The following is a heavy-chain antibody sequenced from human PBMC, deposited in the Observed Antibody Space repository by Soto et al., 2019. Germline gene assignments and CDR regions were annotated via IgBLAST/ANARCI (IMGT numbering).Heavy chain of an antibody. CDR1: GFTFSSYW. CDR3: ASQSIAARLTGVEAFDI. CDR2: IKQDGSEK. D-gene: IGHD6-6*01. Sequence: EVQLVESGGGLVQPGGSLRLSCAASGFTFSSYWMSWVRQAPGKGLEWVANIKQDGSEKYYVDSVKGRFTISRDNAKNSLYLQMNSLRAEDTAVYYCASQSIAARLTGVEAFDIWGQGKMVTVSS. J-gene: IGHJ3*02. V-gene: IGHV3-7*01.